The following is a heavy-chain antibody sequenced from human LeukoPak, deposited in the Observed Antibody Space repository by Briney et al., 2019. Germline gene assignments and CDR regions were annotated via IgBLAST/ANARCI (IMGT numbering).Heavy chain of an antibody. Sequence: GGSLRLSCAASGFTFSDYYMSWIRQAPGKGLEWVSYISSSSSYTNYADSVKGRFTISRDNAKNSLYLQMNSLRGEDTAVYYCARDPGYCSSTSCYGGGVDYWGQGTLVTVSS. CDR3: ARDPGYCSSTSCYGGGVDY. J-gene: IGHJ4*02. CDR1: GFTFSDYY. CDR2: ISSSSSYT. D-gene: IGHD2-2*01. V-gene: IGHV3-11*06.